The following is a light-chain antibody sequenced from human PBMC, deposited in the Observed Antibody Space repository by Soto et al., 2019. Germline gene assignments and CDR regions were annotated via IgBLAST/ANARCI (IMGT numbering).Light chain of an antibody. CDR2: GAS. Sequence: EIVLTQSPGTLSLSPGERATLSCRASQSGNRSYLVWYQQRPGQAPGLLIYGASSRATGIPDRFSGSASGADFTLTISRLEPEDFAVYSCHRVGSSPIPVGQGTRLEIK. CDR1: QSGNRSY. CDR3: HRVGSSPIP. V-gene: IGKV3-20*01. J-gene: IGKJ5*01.